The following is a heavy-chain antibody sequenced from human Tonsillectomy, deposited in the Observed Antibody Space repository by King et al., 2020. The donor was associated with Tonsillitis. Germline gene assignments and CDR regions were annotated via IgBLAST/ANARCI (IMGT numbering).Heavy chain of an antibody. D-gene: IGHD4-23*01. V-gene: IGHV3-23*04. Sequence: GQLVQSGGGLVQPGGSLRLSCAASGFTFSSYAMNWVRQAPGKGLEWVSGISDSGSSTYYADSVKGRFTISRDNSKNTLYLQMNSLRAEDTAVYYCAKSPVGPVVTPFDYWGQGTLVTVSS. J-gene: IGHJ4*02. CDR1: GFTFSSYA. CDR3: AKSPVGPVVTPFDY. CDR2: ISDSGSST.